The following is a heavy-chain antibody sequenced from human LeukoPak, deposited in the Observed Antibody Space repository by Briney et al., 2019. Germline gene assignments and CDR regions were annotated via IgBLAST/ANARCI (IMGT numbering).Heavy chain of an antibody. Sequence: ASVKVSCKASGYTFTSYDINWVRQATGQGLEWMGWMNPNSGNTGYAQKFQGRATMTRNTSISTAYMELSSLRSEDTAVYYCASRLAGLDAFDIWGQGTMVTVSS. CDR3: ASRLAGLDAFDI. V-gene: IGHV1-8*01. CDR2: MNPNSGNT. J-gene: IGHJ3*02. D-gene: IGHD6-19*01. CDR1: GYTFTSYD.